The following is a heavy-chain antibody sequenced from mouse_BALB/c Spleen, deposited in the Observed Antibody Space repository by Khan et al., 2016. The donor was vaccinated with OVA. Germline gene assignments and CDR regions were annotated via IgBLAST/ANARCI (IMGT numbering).Heavy chain of an antibody. CDR2: IWDDAST. CDR3: AKGGTYFGGYFDV. J-gene: IGHJ1*01. V-gene: IGHV2-3*01. Sequence: QVQLKQSGPGLVAPSQSLSITCTVSGFSFTNHGVSWVRQPPGKGLEWLGIIWDDASTNYHSAPISRLSTTKDNSKSQVFLKMNSLQTEDTATYYCAKGGTYFGGYFDVWGAGTTVTVSS. CDR1: GFSFTNHG. D-gene: IGHD2-10*01.